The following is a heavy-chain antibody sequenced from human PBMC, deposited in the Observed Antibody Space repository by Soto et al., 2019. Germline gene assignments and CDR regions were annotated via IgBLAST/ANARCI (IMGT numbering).Heavy chain of an antibody. CDR1: GYTFTGYY. CDR2: INPNSGGK. Sequence: ASAKVSCKASGYTFTGYYMHWVRQAPGQGLEWMGCINPNSGGKNYAQKFQGRVTMTRDTSISTAYMELSRLRSDDTAVYYCASGLDSSSWYSFDYWGQGTLVTVSS. J-gene: IGHJ4*02. V-gene: IGHV1-2*02. D-gene: IGHD6-13*01. CDR3: ASGLDSSSWYSFDY.